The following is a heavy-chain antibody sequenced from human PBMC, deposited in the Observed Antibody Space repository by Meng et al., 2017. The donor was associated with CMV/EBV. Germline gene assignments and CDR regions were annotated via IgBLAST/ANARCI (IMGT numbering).Heavy chain of an antibody. D-gene: IGHD4-11*01. Sequence: QVQLQESGPGLVKPSETLSLTCTAPGGSVSSSSYYWSWIRQPPGKGLEWIGHIYYRGSTHYRPSFKSRVTISVDTSKNQFSLTLSSVTAADTAVYYCSRVSNLHFDYWGQGTLVTVSS. V-gene: IGHV4-61*01. CDR1: GGSVSSSSYY. CDR3: SRVSNLHFDY. J-gene: IGHJ4*02. CDR2: IYYRGST.